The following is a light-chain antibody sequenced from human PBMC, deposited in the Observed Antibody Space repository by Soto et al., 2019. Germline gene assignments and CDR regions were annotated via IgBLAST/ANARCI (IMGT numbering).Light chain of an antibody. Sequence: DIQMTQSPSSLSASVGDRVTITCRASQTITKYVTWYQQKPGKAPKLLIYTASSLQAGVPSRFSVSGSETDFTITISSLQPEDFETSYCQQHYSTHFTFGPWTKVDVE. V-gene: IGKV1-39*01. CDR3: QQHYSTHFT. J-gene: IGKJ3*01. CDR1: QTITKY. CDR2: TAS.